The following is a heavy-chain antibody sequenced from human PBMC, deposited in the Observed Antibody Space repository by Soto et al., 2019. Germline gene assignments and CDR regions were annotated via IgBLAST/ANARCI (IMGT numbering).Heavy chain of an antibody. CDR2: IFYTGST. V-gene: IGHV4-59*01. CDR3: ARVLMGAFDY. J-gene: IGHJ4*02. CDR1: GGSMNSYY. Sequence: SETLSLTCTVSGGSMNSYYWTWIRQPPGKGLEWIGDIFYTGSTNYNPSLKSRVTMSVDTSKNHFSLRLNSVTAADTAVYYCARVLMGAFDYWGQGTLVTVSS. D-gene: IGHD1-26*01.